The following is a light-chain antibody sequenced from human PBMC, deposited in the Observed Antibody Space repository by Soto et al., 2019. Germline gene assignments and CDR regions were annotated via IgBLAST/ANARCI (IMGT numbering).Light chain of an antibody. CDR2: DAS. Sequence: DIQMTQSPSTLSASVGDRVTITCRASQSISTWLAWYQQKPGKAPKLLIYDASSLQSGVPSRFSGHGSGTDFTLTISSLQPDDFATYYCQQYNSYLFTFGPGTKVDIK. V-gene: IGKV1-5*01. CDR1: QSISTW. J-gene: IGKJ3*01. CDR3: QQYNSYLFT.